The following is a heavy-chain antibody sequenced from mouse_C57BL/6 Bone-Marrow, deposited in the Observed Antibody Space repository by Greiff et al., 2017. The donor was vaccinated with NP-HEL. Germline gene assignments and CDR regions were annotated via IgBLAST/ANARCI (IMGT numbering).Heavy chain of an antibody. CDR3: ARGAQATAWFAY. V-gene: IGHV3-6*01. CDR1: GYSITSGYY. J-gene: IGHJ3*01. Sequence: EVKVEESGPGLVKPSQSLSLTCSVTGYSITSGYYWNWIRQFPGNKLEWMGYISYDGSNNYNPSLKNRISITRDTSKNQFFLKLNSVTTEDTATYYCARGAQATAWFAYWGQGTLVTVSA. CDR2: ISYDGSN. D-gene: IGHD3-2*02.